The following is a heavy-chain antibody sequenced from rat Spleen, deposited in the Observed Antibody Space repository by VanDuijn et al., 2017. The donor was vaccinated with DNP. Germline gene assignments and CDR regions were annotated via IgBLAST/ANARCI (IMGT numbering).Heavy chain of an antibody. V-gene: IGHV2-6*01. CDR3: TQGSSNWFAY. Sequence: QVQLKESGPGLVQPSQTLSLTCTVSGISLISNSVSWVRQPPGKGLEWIAAISSGGSTYYNSALKSRLSISRDTSKSQVFLKMNSLQTEDTAIYFCTQGSSNWFAYWGQGTLVTVSS. J-gene: IGHJ3*01. CDR1: GISLISNS. D-gene: IGHD1-2*01. CDR2: ISSGGST.